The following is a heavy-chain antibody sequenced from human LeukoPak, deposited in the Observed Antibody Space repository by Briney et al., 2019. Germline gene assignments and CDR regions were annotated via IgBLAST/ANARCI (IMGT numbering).Heavy chain of an antibody. CDR2: ISSSSSYI. J-gene: IGHJ4*02. CDR3: ARDVSERPDY. CDR1: GFTFSSYS. Sequence: PGGSLRLSCAASGFTFSSYSMNWVRQAPGRGLEWVSSISSSSSYIYYADSVKGRFTISRDNAKNSLYLQMNSLRAEDTAVYYCARDVSERPDYWGQGTLVTVSS. V-gene: IGHV3-21*01.